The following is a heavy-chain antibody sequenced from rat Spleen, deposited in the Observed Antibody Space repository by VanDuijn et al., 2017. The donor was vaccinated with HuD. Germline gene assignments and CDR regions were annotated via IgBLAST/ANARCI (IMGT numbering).Heavy chain of an antibody. CDR3: TRVDTMGTEDY. CDR2: IWAGGGT. CDR1: GFSLPSYH. D-gene: IGHD1-7*01. J-gene: IGHJ2*01. Sequence: QVQLKESGPGVVQPSQTLSLTCTVSGFSLPSYHVSWVRQPPGKSLVWMGTIWAGGGTNYNSAVKSRLGISRDTSKSQVFLRMNSLRSEDTATYYCTRVDTMGTEDYWGQGVMVTVSS. V-gene: IGHV2-13*01.